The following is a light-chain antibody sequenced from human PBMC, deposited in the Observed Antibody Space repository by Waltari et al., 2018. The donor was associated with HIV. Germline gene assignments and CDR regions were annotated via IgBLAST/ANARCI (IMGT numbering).Light chain of an antibody. Sequence: QSVLTQPPSVSAAPGQKVTISCSGGSSNVGASYVSWYQQLPGAAPQLLIVDDEQRPSGIPDRFSGSKSGTSATLGITGLQTGDEADYYCATWDNRLTTVLFGGGTKLTVL. V-gene: IGLV1-51*01. J-gene: IGLJ2*01. CDR2: DDE. CDR3: ATWDNRLTTVL. CDR1: SSNVGASY.